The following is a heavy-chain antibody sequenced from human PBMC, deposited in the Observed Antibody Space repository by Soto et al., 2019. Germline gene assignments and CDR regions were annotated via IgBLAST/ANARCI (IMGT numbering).Heavy chain of an antibody. CDR2: INHSGST. CDR3: ARGRVRDAFDI. Sequence: QVQLQQWGAGLLKPSETLSLTCAVYGGSFSGYYWSWIRQPPGKGLEWIGEINHSGSTNYNPSLKSRVTISVYTSKNQFSLKLSSVTAADTAVYYCARGRVRDAFDIWGQGTMVTVSS. V-gene: IGHV4-34*01. D-gene: IGHD2-2*01. CDR1: GGSFSGYY. J-gene: IGHJ3*02.